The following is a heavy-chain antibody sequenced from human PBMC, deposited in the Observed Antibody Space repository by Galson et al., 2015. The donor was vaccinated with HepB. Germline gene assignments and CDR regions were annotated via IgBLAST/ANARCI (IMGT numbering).Heavy chain of an antibody. Sequence: SLRLSCAASGFTFSDYYMSWIRQAPGKGLEWASYISTGGTYTNNADSVKGRFTISRDNAKNSLYLQMNSLKAEDTAVYYCARVIRNDYYDGNGYADYWGQGTLVTVSS. D-gene: IGHD3-22*01. CDR2: ISTGGTYT. J-gene: IGHJ4*02. CDR3: ARVIRNDYYDGNGYADY. CDR1: GFTFSDYY. V-gene: IGHV3-11*05.